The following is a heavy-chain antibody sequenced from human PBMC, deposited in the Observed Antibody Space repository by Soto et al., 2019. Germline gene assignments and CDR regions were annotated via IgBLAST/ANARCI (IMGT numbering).Heavy chain of an antibody. Sequence: QGHLVQSEAEVKKSGASVKVSCEASGYTFTRDGISWVRQAPGRGLEWMGWISGYNGDTNYAQKFQGRVSMTIDTSTTTAYMELRSLTSDDTAVYYCAKNGQPPYYYYGLDVWGQGTKVTVSS. CDR3: AKNGQPPYYYYGLDV. V-gene: IGHV1-18*01. J-gene: IGHJ6*02. CDR1: GYTFTRDG. CDR2: ISGYNGDT. D-gene: IGHD2-8*01.